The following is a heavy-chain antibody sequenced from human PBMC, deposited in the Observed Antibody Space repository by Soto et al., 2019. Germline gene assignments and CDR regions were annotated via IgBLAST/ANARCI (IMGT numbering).Heavy chain of an antibody. V-gene: IGHV5-51*01. J-gene: IGHJ6*03. CDR1: GYSFTSYW. CDR3: ARHALVVVPAAIGAYYYYYMDV. D-gene: IGHD2-2*01. Sequence: PGESLKISCKGSGYSFTSYWIGWVRQMPWKGLEWMGIIYPGDSDTRYSPSFQGQVTISADKSISTAYLQWSSLKASDTAMYYCARHALVVVPAAIGAYYYYYMDVWGKGTTVTVSS. CDR2: IYPGDSDT.